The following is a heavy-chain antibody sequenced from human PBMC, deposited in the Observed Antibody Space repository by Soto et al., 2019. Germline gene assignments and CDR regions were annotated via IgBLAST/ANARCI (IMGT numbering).Heavy chain of an antibody. CDR1: GYSFTSYW. D-gene: IGHD3-3*01. V-gene: IGHV5-51*01. Sequence: GESLKISCKGSGYSFTSYWIGWVRQMPGKGLEWMGIIYPGDSDTRYSPSFQGQVTISADKSISTAYLQWSSLKASDTAMYYCARPFNDFWSGSWFYPWGQGTLVTVSS. J-gene: IGHJ5*02. CDR3: ARPFNDFWSGSWFYP. CDR2: IYPGDSDT.